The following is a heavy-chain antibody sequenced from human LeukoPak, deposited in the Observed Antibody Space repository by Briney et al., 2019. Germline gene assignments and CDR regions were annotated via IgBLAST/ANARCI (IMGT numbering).Heavy chain of an antibody. D-gene: IGHD6-25*01. CDR3: AREASGGVDY. Sequence: SETLSLTCTVSGASITTYYWSWIRQPPGKTLELIGYIYYSGGTNYNPSLKSRVNISVDTSKNQFSLKLTSVTAADTAVYYCAREASGGVDYWGQGTLVTVSS. CDR2: IYYSGGT. J-gene: IGHJ4*02. V-gene: IGHV4-59*01. CDR1: GASITTYY.